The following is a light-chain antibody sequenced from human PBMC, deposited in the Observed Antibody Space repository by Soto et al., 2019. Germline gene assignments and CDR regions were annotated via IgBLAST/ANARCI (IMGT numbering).Light chain of an antibody. CDR2: EVS. Sequence: QSALTQPASVSGSPGQSITISCTGTSSDVGTYNYVSWYQQHPGKAPKLIIYEVSNRPSGVSNRFSGSKSANTASLTISGLQAEDEADYYCSSYTISSTFVFGTGTKVTVL. CDR1: SSDVGTYNY. CDR3: SSYTISSTFV. J-gene: IGLJ1*01. V-gene: IGLV2-14*01.